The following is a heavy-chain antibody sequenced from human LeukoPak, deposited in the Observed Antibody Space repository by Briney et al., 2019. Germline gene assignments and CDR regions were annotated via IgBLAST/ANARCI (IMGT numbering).Heavy chain of an antibody. V-gene: IGHV1-46*04. CDR1: GYTFSSYY. Sequence: GSVNVSCAASGYTFSSYYIHWVRQAPGKGLEWVGIINPSSGYTIYPQTLKGRFTVPRDKSTSTVYMALSSLRSEDTAVYYCARDKGENSRSFDIWGQGTMVTVSS. D-gene: IGHD3-16*01. CDR2: INPSSGYT. CDR3: ARDKGENSRSFDI. J-gene: IGHJ3*02.